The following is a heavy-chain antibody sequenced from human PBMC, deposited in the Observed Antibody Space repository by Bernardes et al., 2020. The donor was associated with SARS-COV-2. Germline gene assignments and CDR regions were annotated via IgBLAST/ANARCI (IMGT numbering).Heavy chain of an antibody. D-gene: IGHD2-15*01. CDR3: AKGAGEYCSGVRCYPFDY. CDR1: GFTFPNFA. CDR2: ITGGGVNT. Sequence: VGSLRLSCAASGFTFPNFAMVWVRQAPGKGLEWVSAITGGGVNTFHADSVKGRFTISRDNSKNTLYLQMNSLRAEDTAVYFCAKGAGEYCSGVRCYPFDYWGRGTLVTVSA. J-gene: IGHJ4*02. V-gene: IGHV3-23*01.